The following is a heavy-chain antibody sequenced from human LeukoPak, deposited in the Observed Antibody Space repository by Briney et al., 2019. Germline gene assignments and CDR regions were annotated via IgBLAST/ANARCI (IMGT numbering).Heavy chain of an antibody. D-gene: IGHD3-3*01. V-gene: IGHV1-2*02. CDR1: GYTFTGYY. J-gene: IGHJ6*02. Sequence: ASVKVSCKASGYTFTGYYMHWVRQAPGQGLEWMGWIHPNSGGTNYAQKFQGRVTMTRDTSISTAYMELSRLRSDDTAVYYCARDLDDFWSGLYYGMDVWGQGTTVTVSS. CDR3: ARDLDDFWSGLYYGMDV. CDR2: IHPNSGGT.